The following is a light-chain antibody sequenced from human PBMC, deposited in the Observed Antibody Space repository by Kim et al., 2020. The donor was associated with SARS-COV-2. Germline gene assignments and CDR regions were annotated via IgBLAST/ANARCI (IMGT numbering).Light chain of an antibody. CDR3: SSYTSRSTLV. J-gene: IGLJ2*01. Sequence: GPSIAMYCAGSSGDVGGYNYVCSYPHHPVKAPKLMIYDFSSRPSVVSNRFSDSKSGNAASLTISGLQAEDEADYYCSSYTSRSTLVFGGGTQLTVL. CDR2: DFS. CDR1: SGDVGGYNY. V-gene: IGLV2-14*03.